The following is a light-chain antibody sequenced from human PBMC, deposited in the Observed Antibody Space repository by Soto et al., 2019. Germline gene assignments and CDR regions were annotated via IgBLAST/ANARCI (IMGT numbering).Light chain of an antibody. CDR3: QHYNYWPYT. V-gene: IGKV3-20*01. CDR2: GAS. J-gene: IGKJ2*01. CDR1: QSVSSSY. Sequence: EIVLTQSPGTLSLSPGERVTLSCKASQSVSSSYLAWYQQKPGQAPRLLIYGASSRATGIPDRFSGSGSGTDFTLTISRLEPEDFAVYYCQHYNYWPYTFGQGTKVDIK.